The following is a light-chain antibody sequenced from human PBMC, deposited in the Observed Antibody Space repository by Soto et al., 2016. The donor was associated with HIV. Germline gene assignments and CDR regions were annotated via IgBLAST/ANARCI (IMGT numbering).Light chain of an antibody. CDR1: QSISKY. CDR2: AAS. J-gene: IGKJ3*01. V-gene: IGKV1-39*01. Sequence: DIQMTQSPSSLSASVGDRVTITCRASQSISKYLNWYQHKPGKAPELLIYAASSLESGVPSRFSGSGSGTDFTLTINSLQPEDFAAYSCQQSYTYPFTFGPGTKVDIK. CDR3: QQSYTYPFT.